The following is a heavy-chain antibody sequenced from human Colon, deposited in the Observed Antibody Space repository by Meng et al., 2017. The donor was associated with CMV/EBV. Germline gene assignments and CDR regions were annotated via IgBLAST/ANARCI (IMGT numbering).Heavy chain of an antibody. V-gene: IGHV3-43*01. CDR2: ITWDGTGT. CDR1: GFAFEDYT. D-gene: IGHD5-24*01. J-gene: IGHJ4*02. Sequence: SCTTAGFAFEDYTLIWVRQAPEKGLEWVSLITWDGTGTYHADSVKGRFTISRDNSRNSLYLDMISLRPEDAALYYCVKGKDGYNDYWGQGTLVTVSS. CDR3: VKGKDGYNDY.